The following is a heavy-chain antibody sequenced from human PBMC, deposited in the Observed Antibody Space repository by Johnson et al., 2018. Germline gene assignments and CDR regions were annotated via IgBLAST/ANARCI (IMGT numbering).Heavy chain of an antibody. V-gene: IGHV3-9*01. CDR2: IGWTSGSI. Sequence: VQLVQSGGGLVQPGGSLRLSCAASGFTFSSYAMHWVRQAPGKGLEWVSGIGWTSGSIAYADPVTGRFTISSDNAKNSLYLHMNSLRAEDTALYYCAKDEDDSYYYYYMDVWGKGATVTVSS. J-gene: IGHJ6*03. CDR1: GFTFSSYA. CDR3: AKDEDDSYYYYYMDV. D-gene: IGHD1-1*01.